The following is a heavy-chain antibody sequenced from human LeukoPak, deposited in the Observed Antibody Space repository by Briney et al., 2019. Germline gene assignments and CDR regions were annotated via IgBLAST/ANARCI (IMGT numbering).Heavy chain of an antibody. V-gene: IGHV4-39*01. D-gene: IGHD3-10*01. J-gene: IGHJ4*02. Sequence: SETLSLTCTVSGGSISNYYWGWIRQLPGKGLEWIGIRYYSGSTYYNPSLKSRVTISVDTSKNQFSLKLSSVTAADTAVYYCARWGVPSGSYYIFDYWGQGTLVTVSS. CDR3: ARWGVPSGSYYIFDY. CDR2: RYYSGST. CDR1: GGSISNYY.